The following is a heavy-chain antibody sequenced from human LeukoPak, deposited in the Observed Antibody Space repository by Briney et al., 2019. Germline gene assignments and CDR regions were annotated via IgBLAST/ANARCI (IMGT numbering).Heavy chain of an antibody. CDR3: ARRRDLYSGSYYPFDY. D-gene: IGHD1-26*01. J-gene: IGHJ4*02. CDR2: IYPGDSET. Sequence: GESLKISCKASGYSFSNQWIGWVRQMPGKSPEWMGVIYPGDSETRYSPSFQGQVTISADKSISTAYLQWSSLKASDTAMYYCARRRDLYSGSYYPFDYWGQGTLVTVSS. CDR1: GYSFSNQW. V-gene: IGHV5-51*01.